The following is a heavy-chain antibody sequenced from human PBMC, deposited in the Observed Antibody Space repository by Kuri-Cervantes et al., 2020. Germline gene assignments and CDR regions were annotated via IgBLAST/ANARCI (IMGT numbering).Heavy chain of an antibody. V-gene: IGHV4-30-2*01. Sequence: SETLSLTCTVSGGSISSGSYYWNWIRQPPGKGLEWIGYIYHSGSTYYNPSLKSRVTISVDRSKNQFSLKLSSVTAADTAVYYCARCVYYDYVWGSYRYTGSEYYFDYWGQGTLVTVSS. D-gene: IGHD3-16*02. J-gene: IGHJ4*02. CDR3: ARCVYYDYVWGSYRYTGSEYYFDY. CDR2: IYHSGST. CDR1: GGSISSGSYY.